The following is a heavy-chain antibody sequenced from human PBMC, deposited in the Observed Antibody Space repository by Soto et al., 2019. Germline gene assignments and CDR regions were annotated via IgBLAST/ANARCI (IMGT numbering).Heavy chain of an antibody. V-gene: IGHV4-39*01. J-gene: IGHJ5*02. CDR1: GDSISNSRFY. D-gene: IGHD6-13*01. Sequence: SETLSLTCGVSGDSISNSRFYWAWIRQPPTRGLEWIGSIHYSGSTYYSPSLKSRVTISVDTSKNQFSLKLSSVTAADTAVYYCARPSAAAAGANWFDPWGQGTLVTVSS. CDR3: ARPSAAAAGANWFDP. CDR2: IHYSGST.